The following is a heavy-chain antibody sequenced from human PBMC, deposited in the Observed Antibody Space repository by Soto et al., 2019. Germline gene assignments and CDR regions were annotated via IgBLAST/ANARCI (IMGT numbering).Heavy chain of an antibody. CDR1: GYTFTSYA. Sequence: GASVKVSCKASGYTFTSYAMHWVRQAPGQRLEWMGWINAGNGNTKYSQKFQGRVTITRDTSASTAYMELSSLRSEDTAVYYCATVGIAARWLDYIWGSYPPRGSSFDYWGQGTLVTVSS. J-gene: IGHJ4*02. CDR2: INAGNGNT. D-gene: IGHD3-16*02. V-gene: IGHV1-3*01. CDR3: ATVGIAARWLDYIWGSYPPRGSSFDY.